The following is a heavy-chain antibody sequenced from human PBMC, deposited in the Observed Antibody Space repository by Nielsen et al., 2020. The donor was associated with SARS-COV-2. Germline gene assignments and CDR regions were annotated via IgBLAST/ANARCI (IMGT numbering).Heavy chain of an antibody. Sequence: SETLSLTCAVYGGSFSGYYWSWIRQPPGKGLEWIGEINHSGSTNYNPSLKSRVTISVDTSKNQFSLKLSSVTAADTAVYYCARDTKIQLWLGPFDYWGQGTQVTVSS. CDR3: ARDTKIQLWLGPFDY. CDR1: GGSFSGYY. V-gene: IGHV4-34*01. J-gene: IGHJ4*02. CDR2: INHSGST. D-gene: IGHD5-18*01.